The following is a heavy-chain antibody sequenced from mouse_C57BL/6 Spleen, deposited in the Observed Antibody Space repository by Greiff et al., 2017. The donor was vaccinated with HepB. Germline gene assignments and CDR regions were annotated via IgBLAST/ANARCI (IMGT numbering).Heavy chain of an antibody. CDR3: ARSDPHYYGSSYKYFDV. CDR1: GYTFTGYW. V-gene: IGHV1-9*01. CDR2: ILPGSGST. Sequence: VQLQQSGAELMKPGASVKLSCKATGYTFTGYWIEWVKQRPGHGLEWIGEILPGSGSTNYNEKFKGKATFTADTSSNTAYMQLSSLTTEDSAIYYCARSDPHYYGSSYKYFDVWGTGTTVTVSS. D-gene: IGHD1-1*01. J-gene: IGHJ1*03.